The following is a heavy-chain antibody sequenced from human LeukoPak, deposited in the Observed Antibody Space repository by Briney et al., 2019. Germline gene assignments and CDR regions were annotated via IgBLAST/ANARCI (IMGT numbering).Heavy chain of an antibody. CDR3: ARQNSGTLCRDF. D-gene: IGHD1-26*01. J-gene: IGHJ4*02. CDR1: GFTINTNY. Sequence: GGSLRLSCAVSGFTINTNYMTWVSHAPGKGLEWVSLVYSVGSTYYADFVKGRFTISRDNYKNTLYLQMNSLRAEDTAVYYCARQNSGTLCRDFWGQGTRVSLSS. CDR2: VYSVGST. V-gene: IGHV3-53*01.